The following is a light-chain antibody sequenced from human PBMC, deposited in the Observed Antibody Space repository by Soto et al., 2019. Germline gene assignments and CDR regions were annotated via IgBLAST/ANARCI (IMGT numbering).Light chain of an antibody. CDR3: QQYPRWPHT. V-gene: IGKV2-30*01. CDR1: RSLVYSDGNTS. J-gene: IGKJ1*01. Sequence: DVVMTQSPLPLPVTLGQPASISCRSSRSLVYSDGNTSLNWFQQRPGQSPRRLIFEVSNRDSGVPDSFCGSGSGTDFTLNISSVEAEDVGVYYCQQYPRWPHTFGQGTKLEIK. CDR2: EVS.